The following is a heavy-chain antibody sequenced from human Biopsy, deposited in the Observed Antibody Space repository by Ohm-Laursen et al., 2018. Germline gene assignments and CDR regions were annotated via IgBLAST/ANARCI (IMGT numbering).Heavy chain of an antibody. V-gene: IGHV3-23*01. CDR3: AKQWGGYNFDS. CDR2: IDVSDYNT. Sequence: SLRLSCTASGLTFSTYAMNWVRQAPGKGLEWVAHIDVSDYNTYYADSVRGRFTISRDNSKQMVHLEINSLTADDTAVYYCAKQWGGYNFDSWGQGTLVTVSS. CDR1: GLTFSTYA. D-gene: IGHD1-14*01. J-gene: IGHJ5*01.